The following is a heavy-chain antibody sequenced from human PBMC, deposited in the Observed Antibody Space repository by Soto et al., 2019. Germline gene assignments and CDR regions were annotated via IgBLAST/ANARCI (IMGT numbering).Heavy chain of an antibody. CDR1: GGSISSSSYY. D-gene: IGHD6-6*01. V-gene: IGHV4-39*05. Sequence: SETPSLTCTVSGGSISSSSYYWGWIRQPPGKGLEWIGSIYYSGSTYYNPSLKSRVTISVDTSKNQFSLKLSSVTAADTAVYYCACLSSIAARGGFDYWGQGTLVTVSS. J-gene: IGHJ4*02. CDR3: ACLSSIAARGGFDY. CDR2: IYYSGST.